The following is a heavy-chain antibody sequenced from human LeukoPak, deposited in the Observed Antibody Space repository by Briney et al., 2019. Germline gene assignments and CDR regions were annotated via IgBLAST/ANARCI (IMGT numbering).Heavy chain of an antibody. CDR3: ARVVDGGEPRGYSYGSWYFDL. J-gene: IGHJ2*01. CDR1: GGSISSSNW. V-gene: IGHV4-4*02. D-gene: IGHD5-18*01. CDR2: IYHSGST. Sequence: SETLSLTCAVSGGSISSSNWWSWVRQPPGKGLEWIGEIYHSGSTNYNPSLKSRVTISVDKSKNQFSLKLSSVTAADTAVYYCARVVDGGEPRGYSYGSWYFDLWGRGTLVTVSS.